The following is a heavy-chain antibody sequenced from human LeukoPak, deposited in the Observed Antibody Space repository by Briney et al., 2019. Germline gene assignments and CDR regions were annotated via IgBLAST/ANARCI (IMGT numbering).Heavy chain of an antibody. J-gene: IGHJ4*02. Sequence: GGSLRLSCAASGFTFGSYAMSWVRQAPGKGLEWVSAISGGGGSTYYADSVKGRFTISRDNSKNTLYLQMNSLRAGDTAVYYCAKDKGGSFDYWGQGTLVTVSS. V-gene: IGHV3-23*01. CDR2: ISGGGGST. CDR3: AKDKGGSFDY. CDR1: GFTFGSYA.